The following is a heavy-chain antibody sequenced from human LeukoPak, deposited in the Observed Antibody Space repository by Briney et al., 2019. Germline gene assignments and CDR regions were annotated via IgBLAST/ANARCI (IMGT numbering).Heavy chain of an antibody. J-gene: IGHJ4*02. Sequence: PSETLSLTCTISGGSTNIDYWSWIRQPAGKGLEWLGRIHSSGSTDYNPSLNSRLTVSLDTSQNHFSLRLSSVTAADTAVYYCAREGIPYDFWSGYPLVRDYWGQGTLVTVSS. CDR1: GGSTNIDY. V-gene: IGHV4-4*07. D-gene: IGHD3-3*01. CDR2: IHSSGST. CDR3: AREGIPYDFWSGYPLVRDY.